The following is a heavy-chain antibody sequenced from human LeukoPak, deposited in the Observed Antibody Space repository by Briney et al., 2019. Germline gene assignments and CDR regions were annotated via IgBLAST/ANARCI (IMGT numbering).Heavy chain of an antibody. D-gene: IGHD2-2*01. CDR1: GGSFSGYY. Sequence: SETLSLTCAVYGGSFSGYYWSWIRQPPGKGLEWIGEINHSGSTNYNPSLKSRVTISVDTPKNQFSLKLSSVTAADTAVYYCATHIVVVPAAMRAYNWFDPWGQGTLVTVSS. CDR2: INHSGST. V-gene: IGHV4-34*01. J-gene: IGHJ5*02. CDR3: ATHIVVVPAAMRAYNWFDP.